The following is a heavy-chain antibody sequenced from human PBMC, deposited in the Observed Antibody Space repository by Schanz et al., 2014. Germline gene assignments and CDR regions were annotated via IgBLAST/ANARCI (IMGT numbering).Heavy chain of an antibody. CDR3: ARDSGPYYDKSMDV. CDR2: IWSDGSTK. J-gene: IGHJ6*02. D-gene: IGHD3-9*01. Sequence: QVQMVESGGGVVQPGRSLRLSCAASGFAFSVYGMHWVRQAPGKGPEWVAVIWSDGSTKYYADSVKGRFTISRDNSKNTLYLQMNSLRAEDTALYYCARDSGPYYDKSMDVWGQGTTVAVSS. CDR1: GFAFSVYG. V-gene: IGHV3-33*01.